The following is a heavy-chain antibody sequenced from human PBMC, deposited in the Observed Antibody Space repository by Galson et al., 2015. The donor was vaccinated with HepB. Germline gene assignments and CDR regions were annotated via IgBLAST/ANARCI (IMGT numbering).Heavy chain of an antibody. CDR1: GGSISSSSYY. CDR2: IYYSGST. D-gene: IGHD6-13*01. CDR3: ARQYSSSWYMGWFDP. J-gene: IGHJ5*02. V-gene: IGHV4-39*01. Sequence: ETLSLTCTVSGGSISSSSYYWGWIRQPPGKGLEWIGSIYYSGSTYYNPSLKSRVTISEDTSKNQFSLKLSSVTAADTAVYYCARQYSSSWYMGWFDPWGQGTLVTVSS.